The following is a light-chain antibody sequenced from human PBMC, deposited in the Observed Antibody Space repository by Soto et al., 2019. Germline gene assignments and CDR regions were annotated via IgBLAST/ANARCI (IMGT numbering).Light chain of an antibody. CDR2: EVS. J-gene: IGLJ7*01. CDR3: SSYSTTDTVML. CDR1: SSDVGSENY. Sequence: QSALTQPASVSGSPGQSITISCTGTSSDVGSENYVSWYQHHPGKAPKVMIYEVSNRPSGVSNRFSGSKSGNTASLTISGLQAEDEGDYYCSSYSTTDTVMLFGGGTQLTVL. V-gene: IGLV2-14*01.